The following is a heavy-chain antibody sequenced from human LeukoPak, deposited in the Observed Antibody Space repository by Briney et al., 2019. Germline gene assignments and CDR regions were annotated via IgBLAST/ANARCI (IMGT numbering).Heavy chain of an antibody. CDR1: GFTFSSYG. CDR2: ISYDGSNK. CDR3: AKGISGRSYRWLYYYYGMDV. J-gene: IGHJ6*02. Sequence: GGSLRLSCAASGFTFSSYGMHWVRQAPGKGLEWVAVISYDGSNKYYADSVKGRFTISRDNSKNTLYPQMNSLRAEDTAVYYCAKGISGRSYRWLYYYYGMDVWGQGTTVTVSS. D-gene: IGHD6-19*01. V-gene: IGHV3-30*18.